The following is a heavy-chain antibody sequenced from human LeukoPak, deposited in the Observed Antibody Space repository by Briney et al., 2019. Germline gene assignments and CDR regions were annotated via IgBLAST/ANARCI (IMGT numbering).Heavy chain of an antibody. CDR1: GDSINNYF. J-gene: IGHJ4*02. Sequence: SETLSLTCTVPGDSINNYFWSWIRQPPGTGLEWIGYMHNGVHTNYNPSLKSRVTISGDTSKNQLSLKLTCVTAADTAVYYCAATIRRDYGDTNLDYWGQGTLVTVSS. D-gene: IGHD4/OR15-4a*01. V-gene: IGHV4-59*01. CDR3: AATIRRDYGDTNLDY. CDR2: MHNGVHT.